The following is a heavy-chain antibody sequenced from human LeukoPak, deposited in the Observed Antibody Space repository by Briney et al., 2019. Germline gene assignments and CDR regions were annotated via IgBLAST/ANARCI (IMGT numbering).Heavy chain of an antibody. V-gene: IGHV3-21*06. J-gene: IGHJ3*01. CDR2: ISSSGAYI. CDR1: GFIFSDYS. CDR3: ARQAVARPFDL. Sequence: PGGSLRLSCVASGFIFSDYSMDWVRQAPGKGLEWVSSISSSGAYIFYSDSVKGRFTISRDNAQSSLYLQMNSLRAGDTAVYYCARQAVARPFDLWGQGTMVAVSS.